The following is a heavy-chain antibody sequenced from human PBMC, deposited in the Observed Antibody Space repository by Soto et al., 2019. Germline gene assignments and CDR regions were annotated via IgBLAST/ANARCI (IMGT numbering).Heavy chain of an antibody. CDR1: GYTFTSYY. Sequence: ASVKVSCKASGYTFTSYYMHWVRQAPGQGLEWMGIINPSGGSTSYAQKFQGRVTMTRDTSTSTVYMELSSLRSEDTAVYYCARGRCTNGVCYAMYYYYGIDVRAQRTTVTVSS. CDR2: INPSGGST. D-gene: IGHD2-8*01. J-gene: IGHJ6*02. CDR3: ARGRCTNGVCYAMYYYYGIDV. V-gene: IGHV1-46*01.